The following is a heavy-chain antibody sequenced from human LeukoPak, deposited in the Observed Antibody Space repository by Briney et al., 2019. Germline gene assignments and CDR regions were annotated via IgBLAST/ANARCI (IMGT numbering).Heavy chain of an antibody. J-gene: IGHJ4*02. V-gene: IGHV3-7*03. CDR1: GFTFGDYA. D-gene: IGHD5-18*01. Sequence: GGSLRLSCTASGFTFGDYAMSWFRQAPGKGLEWVANIKQDGSEKYYVDSVKGRFTISRDNAKNSLYLQMNSLRAEDTAVYYCAKSWIRVGSFDYWGQGTLVTVSS. CDR3: AKSWIRVGSFDY. CDR2: IKQDGSEK.